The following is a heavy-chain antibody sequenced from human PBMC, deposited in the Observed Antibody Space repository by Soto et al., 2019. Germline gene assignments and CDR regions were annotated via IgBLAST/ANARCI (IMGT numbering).Heavy chain of an antibody. V-gene: IGHV4-34*01. Sequence: QVQLQQWGAGLLKPSETLSLTCAVYGGSFSGYYWSWIRQPPGKGLEWIGEINHSGSTNYNPSLKSRVTISVDPPKNQFSLKLSSVTAAATAVYYCARGQVTMVRGVMNNWFDPWGQGTLVTVSS. CDR2: INHSGST. J-gene: IGHJ5*02. CDR1: GGSFSGYY. D-gene: IGHD3-10*01. CDR3: ARGQVTMVRGVMNNWFDP.